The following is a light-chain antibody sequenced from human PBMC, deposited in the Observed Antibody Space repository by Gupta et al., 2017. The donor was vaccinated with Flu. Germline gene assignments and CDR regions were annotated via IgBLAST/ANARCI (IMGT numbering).Light chain of an antibody. J-gene: IGKJ4*01. CDR2: STS. CDR1: QTINLF. Sequence: PSSLSASVGDRVTITCRASQTINLFLNWYQQKPGKGPQLLITSTSNLKTGVPARFSGSGSGTNFSLTISSLQPEDFATYYCLESDSLPPTFGGGTQVEIK. V-gene: IGKV1-39*01. CDR3: LESDSLPPT.